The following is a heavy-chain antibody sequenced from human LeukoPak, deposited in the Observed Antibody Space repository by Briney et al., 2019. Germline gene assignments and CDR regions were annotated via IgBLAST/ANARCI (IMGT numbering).Heavy chain of an antibody. V-gene: IGHV4-39*01. CDR3: ARRPDSGSYGFDY. Sequence: SETLSLTCTVSGDSISSRSYYWGWIRQPPGKGLEWIGSIYYSGITYYNPSLKSRVTISVDTSKNQFSLKLSSVTAADTAVYYCARRPDSGSYGFDYWGQGTLVTVSS. CDR2: IYYSGIT. D-gene: IGHD1-26*01. J-gene: IGHJ4*02. CDR1: GDSISSRSYY.